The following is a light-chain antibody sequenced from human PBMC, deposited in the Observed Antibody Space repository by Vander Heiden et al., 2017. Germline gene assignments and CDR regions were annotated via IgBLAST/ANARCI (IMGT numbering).Light chain of an antibody. Sequence: DIQMTQSPSTLSASVGDRVTITCRASQSLGDSLAWYQQKPGKAPKVLIYLASSLESGVPSRFSDRGHGTEFTLTISSLQPDDFATYYCQQVKSYPVTFGQGTRLEIK. J-gene: IGKJ5*01. CDR3: QQVKSYPVT. V-gene: IGKV1-5*03. CDR1: QSLGDS. CDR2: LAS.